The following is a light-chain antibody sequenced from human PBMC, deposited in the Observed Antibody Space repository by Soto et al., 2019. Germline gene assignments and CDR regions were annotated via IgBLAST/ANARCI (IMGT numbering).Light chain of an antibody. J-gene: IGLJ3*02. CDR1: SSDIGGNNY. Sequence: QSAPTQPPSASGSPGQSVTISCSGSSSDIGGNNYVSWYQQHPGKAPKLLIYEVFKRTSGVPDRFSGSKSGNTASLTVSGLQPEDEADYYCSSFGGSKVFGGGTKVTVL. CDR3: SSFGGSKV. V-gene: IGLV2-8*01. CDR2: EVF.